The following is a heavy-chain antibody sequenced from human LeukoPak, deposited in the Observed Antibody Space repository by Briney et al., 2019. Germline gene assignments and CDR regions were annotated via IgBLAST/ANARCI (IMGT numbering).Heavy chain of an antibody. CDR2: IYYSGST. Sequence: PSETLSLTCTVSGGSISSYYWSWIRQPPGKGLEWIGYIYYSGSTNYNPSLKSRVTISVDTSKNQFFLKLSSVTAADTAVYYCARVWFGELFLGYYFDYWGQGTLVTVSS. CDR3: ARVWFGELFLGYYFDY. J-gene: IGHJ4*02. D-gene: IGHD3-10*01. CDR1: GGSISSYY. V-gene: IGHV4-59*08.